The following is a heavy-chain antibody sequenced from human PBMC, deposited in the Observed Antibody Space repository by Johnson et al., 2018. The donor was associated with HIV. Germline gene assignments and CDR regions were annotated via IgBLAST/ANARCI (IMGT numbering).Heavy chain of an antibody. CDR1: GFTFSSYW. Sequence: VQLVESGGGLVQPGGPLRLSCAASGFTFSSYWMSWVRQAPGKGLEWVANIKQDGSEKYYVDSVKGRFTISRDNAKNSLYLQVNSLGAEDTALYYCAREVSLRVGATLPPSYAFDIWGQGTLVSVSS. V-gene: IGHV3-7*03. D-gene: IGHD1-26*01. CDR3: AREVSLRVGATLPPSYAFDI. J-gene: IGHJ3*02. CDR2: IKQDGSEK.